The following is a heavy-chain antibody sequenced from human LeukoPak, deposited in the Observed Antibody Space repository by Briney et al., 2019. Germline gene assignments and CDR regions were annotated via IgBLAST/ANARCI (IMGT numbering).Heavy chain of an antibody. V-gene: IGHV4-4*07. CDR2: IYTSGST. J-gene: IGHJ6*03. Sequence: SETLSLTCTVSGGSISSYYWSWIRQPAGKGLEWIGRIYTSGSTNYNPSLKSRVTMSVDTSKNQFSLKLGSVTAADTAVYYCARDHPLNYYDSSGYYGGYYYYYMDVWGKGTTVTVSS. CDR3: ARDHPLNYYDSSGYYGGYYYYYMDV. D-gene: IGHD3-22*01. CDR1: GGSISSYY.